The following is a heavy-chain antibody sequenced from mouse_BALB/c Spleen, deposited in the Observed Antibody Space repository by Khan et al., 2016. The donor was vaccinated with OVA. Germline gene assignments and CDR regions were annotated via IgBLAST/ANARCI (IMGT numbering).Heavy chain of an antibody. V-gene: IGHV1-63*02. Sequence: QVQLQQSGAELVRPGTSVKMSCKAAGYTFTNYWIGWVKQRPGHGLEWIGDIYPGNGNTNYNEKFKGKATLSADTSSSTAYMQLSSLTSEDSAIYYCARPDYYGPNYATMDDWGQGTSVTVSS. CDR1: GYTFTNYW. CDR2: IYPGNGNT. CDR3: ARPDYYGPNYATMDD. J-gene: IGHJ4*01. D-gene: IGHD1-1*01.